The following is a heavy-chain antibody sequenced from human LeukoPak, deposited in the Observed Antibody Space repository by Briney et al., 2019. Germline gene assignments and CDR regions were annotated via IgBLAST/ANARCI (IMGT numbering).Heavy chain of an antibody. CDR2: ISGSGGST. CDR3: AKDGRYSGTHASAN. D-gene: IGHD1-26*01. Sequence: GGSLRLSCAASGFTFDDYAMHWVRQAPGKGLEWVSAISGSGGSTYYADSVKGRFTISRDNSKNTLYLQMNSLRAEDTAVYYCAKDGRYSGTHASANWGQGTLVTVSS. V-gene: IGHV3-23*01. CDR1: GFTFDDYA. J-gene: IGHJ4*02.